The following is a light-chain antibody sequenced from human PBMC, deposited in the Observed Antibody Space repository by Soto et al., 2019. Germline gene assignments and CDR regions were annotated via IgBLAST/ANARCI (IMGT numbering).Light chain of an antibody. CDR2: DAS. Sequence: EIVLTQSPDTLSLSPGERATLSCRASQSVSGYLGWYQQKPGQAPRLLIYDASTRAYGVPARFRGSGSGTTFTLTIASLEPDDFAVYYCQQRSNWPYLTFGGGTRV. J-gene: IGKJ4*01. CDR3: QQRSNWPYLT. V-gene: IGKV3-11*01. CDR1: QSVSGY.